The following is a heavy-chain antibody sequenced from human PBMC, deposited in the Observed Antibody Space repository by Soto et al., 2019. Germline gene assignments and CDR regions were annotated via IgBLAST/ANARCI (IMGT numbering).Heavy chain of an antibody. V-gene: IGHV3-11*01. J-gene: IGHJ6*02. Sequence: PGGSLRLSCAASGFTFSYYYMSWIRQAPGKGLEWVSYISSSGSTIYYADSVKGRFTISRDNAKNSLYLQMNSLRAEDTAVYYCARAHGWTTMVRGVSYYGMDVWGQGTTVTVSS. CDR1: GFTFSYYY. CDR2: ISSSGSTI. CDR3: ARAHGWTTMVRGVSYYGMDV. D-gene: IGHD3-10*01.